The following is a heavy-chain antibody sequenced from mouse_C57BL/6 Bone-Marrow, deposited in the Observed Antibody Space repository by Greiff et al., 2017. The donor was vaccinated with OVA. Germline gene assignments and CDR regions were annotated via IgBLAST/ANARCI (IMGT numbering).Heavy chain of an antibody. J-gene: IGHJ2*01. CDR2: IYPGDGDT. Sequence: QVQLQQSGPELVKPGASVKISCKASGYAFSSSWMNWVKQRPGKGLEWIGRIYPGDGDTNYNGKFKGKATLTADKSSSTAYMQLSSLTSEDSAVYFCARSCDYGSLFDYWGQGTTLTVSS. D-gene: IGHD1-1*01. CDR3: ARSCDYGSLFDY. V-gene: IGHV1-82*01. CDR1: GYAFSSSW.